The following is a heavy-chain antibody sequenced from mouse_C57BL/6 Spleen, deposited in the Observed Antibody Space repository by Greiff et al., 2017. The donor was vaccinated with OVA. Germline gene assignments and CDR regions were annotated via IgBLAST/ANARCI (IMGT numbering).Heavy chain of an antibody. D-gene: IGHD2-4*01. J-gene: IGHJ3*01. Sequence: VQLQQSGPELVKPGASVKLSCKASGYTFTSYDINWVKQRPGQGLEWIGWIYPRAGSTKYNEKFKGKATLTVDTSSSTAYMELHSLTSEDSAVYFCARSYDYDGAWFAYWGQGTLVTVSA. CDR2: IYPRAGST. CDR3: ARSYDYDGAWFAY. V-gene: IGHV1-85*01. CDR1: GYTFTSYD.